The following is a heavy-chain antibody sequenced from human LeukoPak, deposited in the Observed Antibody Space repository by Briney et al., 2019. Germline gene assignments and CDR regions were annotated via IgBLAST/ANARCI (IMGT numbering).Heavy chain of an antibody. V-gene: IGHV4-61*01. Sequence: SETLSLTCTVSGGSIRTGGSVSSYYWNWIRQPPGKGLEWIGYLYESGSTKYNPSLKSRVTMSADTSKNQFSLKLSSVTAADTAVYYCARARSRAFDYWGQGTLVTVSS. J-gene: IGHJ4*02. CDR2: LYESGST. CDR1: GGSIRTGGSVSSYY. CDR3: ARARSRAFDY.